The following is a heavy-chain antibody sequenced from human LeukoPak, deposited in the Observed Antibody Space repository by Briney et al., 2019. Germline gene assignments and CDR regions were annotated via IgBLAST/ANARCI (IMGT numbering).Heavy chain of an antibody. CDR1: GGSVSRSSYY. CDR3: AKAGNYYDSSGSPD. CDR2: IYYSGST. D-gene: IGHD3-22*01. Sequence: PSETLSLTCTVSGGSVSRSSYYWGWIRQPPGKGLEWIGNIYYSGSTYYNPSLKSRVTILLDTSKNQFSLKLSSVPAADTAVYYCAKAGNYYDSSGSPDWGQGTLVTVSS. V-gene: IGHV4-39*07. J-gene: IGHJ4*02.